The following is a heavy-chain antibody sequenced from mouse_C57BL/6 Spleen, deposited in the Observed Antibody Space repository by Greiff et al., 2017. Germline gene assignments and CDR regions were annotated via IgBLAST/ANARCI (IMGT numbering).Heavy chain of an antibody. CDR1: GYTFTSYW. CDR3: TRRNYDTRGAWFAD. J-gene: IGHJ3*01. V-gene: IGHV1-64*01. CDR2: IHPNSGST. Sequence: QVQLQQPGAELVKPGASVKLSCKASGYTFTSYWMHWVKQRPGQGLEWIGMIHPNSGSTHYNEKIKSKATLTVDKSSSTADMQNSSLTSEDSAVYYGTRRNYDTRGAWFADWGQGTLVTVSA. D-gene: IGHD2-4*01.